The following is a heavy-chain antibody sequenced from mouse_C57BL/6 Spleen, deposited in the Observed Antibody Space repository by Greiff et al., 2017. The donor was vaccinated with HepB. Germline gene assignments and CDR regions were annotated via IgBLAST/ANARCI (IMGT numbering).Heavy chain of an antibody. CDR1: GYTFTDHT. V-gene: IGHV1-78*01. CDR2: IYPRDGST. J-gene: IGHJ4*01. Sequence: VQLQQSDAELVKPGASVKISCKVSGYTFTDHTIHWMKQRPEQGLEWIGYIYPRDGSTKYNEKFKGKATLTADKSSSTAYMQLNSLTSEDSAVYFCERDGYYPYYAMDYWGQGTSVTVSS. CDR3: ERDGYYPYYAMDY. D-gene: IGHD2-3*01.